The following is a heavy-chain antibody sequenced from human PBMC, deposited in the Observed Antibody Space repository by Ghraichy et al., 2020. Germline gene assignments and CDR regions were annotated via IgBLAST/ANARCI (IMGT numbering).Heavy chain of an antibody. D-gene: IGHD1-1*01. V-gene: IGHV3-49*03. CDR3: ARDWYRSDP. CDR2: IRNKAYSGTT. Sequence: GGSLRLSCKTSGFTFGDYAMSWFRQAPGKGLEWVGFIRNKAYSGTTEYAASVKGRFTISRDDSKTIAYLQMNSLKTEDTAVYYCARDWYRSDPWGQGTLVTVSS. J-gene: IGHJ5*02. CDR1: GFTFGDYA.